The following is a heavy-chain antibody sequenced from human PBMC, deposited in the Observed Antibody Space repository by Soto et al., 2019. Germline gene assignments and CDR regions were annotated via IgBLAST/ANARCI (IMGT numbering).Heavy chain of an antibody. CDR3: ARESYDSSGRGGFFDY. CDR2: IYYSGST. V-gene: IGHV4-59*01. Sequence: KTSETLSLTCTVSGGSLSSYYWSWIRQPPGKGLEWIGYIYYSGSTNYIPSLKSRVTISVDTSKNQFSLKLSSVTAADTAVYYCARESYDSSGRGGFFDYWGQGTLVTVSS. D-gene: IGHD3-22*01. CDR1: GGSLSSYY. J-gene: IGHJ4*02.